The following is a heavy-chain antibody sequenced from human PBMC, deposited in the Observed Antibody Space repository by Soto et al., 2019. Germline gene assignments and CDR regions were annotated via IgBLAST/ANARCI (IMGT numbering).Heavy chain of an antibody. V-gene: IGHV4-34*01. D-gene: IGHD2-15*01. CDR2: INHSGST. Sequence: QVQLQQWGAGLLKPSETLSLTCAVYGGYFSGYYWSWIRQPPGKGLEWIGEINHSGSTNYNPSLKSRVTISVDTSKNQFSLKLSSVTAADTAVYYCARGRMTADYWGQGTLVTVSS. J-gene: IGHJ4*02. CDR3: ARGRMTADY. CDR1: GGYFSGYY.